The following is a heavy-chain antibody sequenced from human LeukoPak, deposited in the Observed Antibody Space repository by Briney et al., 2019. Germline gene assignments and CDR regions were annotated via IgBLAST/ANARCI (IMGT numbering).Heavy chain of an antibody. J-gene: IGHJ4*02. D-gene: IGHD3-10*01. CDR1: GFTFSSYG. Sequence: GGSLRLSCAASGFTFSSYGMHWVRQAPGKGLEWVAFIRYDGSNKYYADSVKGRSTISRDNSKNTLYLQMNSLRAEDSAVYYCAKDLGTLISGTYYYYFDYWGQGTLVTVSS. CDR3: AKDLGTLISGTYYYYFDY. V-gene: IGHV3-30*02. CDR2: IRYDGSNK.